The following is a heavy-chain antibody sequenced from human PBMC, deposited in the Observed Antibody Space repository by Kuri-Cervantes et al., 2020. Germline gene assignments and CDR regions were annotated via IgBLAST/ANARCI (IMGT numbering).Heavy chain of an antibody. Sequence: ASVKVSCKASGYTFTSYAMNWVRQAPGKGLEWMGGFDPEDGETIYAQKFQGRVTMTEDTSTDTAYMELSSLTSEDTAVYYCARDRRPPACSSASCYYYWFDSWGQGTLVTVSS. CDR3: ARDRRPPACSSASCYYYWFDS. D-gene: IGHD2-2*01. CDR2: FDPEDGET. CDR1: GYTFTSYA. J-gene: IGHJ5*01. V-gene: IGHV1-24*01.